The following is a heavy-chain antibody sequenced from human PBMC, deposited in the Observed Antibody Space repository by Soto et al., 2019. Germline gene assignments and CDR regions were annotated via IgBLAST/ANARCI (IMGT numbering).Heavy chain of an antibody. CDR1: GFTFSSYA. J-gene: IGHJ3*02. D-gene: IGHD4-17*01. CDR3: AKDQPRNGDYSGDAFDI. CDR2: ISGSGGST. Sequence: EVQLLESGGGLVQPGGSLRLSCAASGFTFSSYAMSWVRQAPGKGLEWVSAISGSGGSTYYADSVKGRFTISRDNSKNTLYLQMNSLRAEDTAVYYCAKDQPRNGDYSGDAFDIWGQGTMVTVSS. V-gene: IGHV3-23*01.